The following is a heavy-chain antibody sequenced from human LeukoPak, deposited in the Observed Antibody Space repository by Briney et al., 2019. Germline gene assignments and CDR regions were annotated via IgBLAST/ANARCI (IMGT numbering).Heavy chain of an antibody. D-gene: IGHD4-17*01. CDR3: ARQTRDYGDNGFDY. Sequence: ASVKVSCKASGYTFTNYYMHWVRQAPGQGLEWMGVIDPSGGGTSYAQKFQDRVTMTRDTSTSTVYMEVSSLTSEDTAMYYCARQTRDYGDNGFDYWGQGTLVTVSS. J-gene: IGHJ4*02. CDR2: IDPSGGGT. V-gene: IGHV1-46*01. CDR1: GYTFTNYY.